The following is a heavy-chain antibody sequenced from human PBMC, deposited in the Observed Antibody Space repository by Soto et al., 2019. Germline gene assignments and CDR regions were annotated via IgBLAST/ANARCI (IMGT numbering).Heavy chain of an antibody. D-gene: IGHD3-10*01. V-gene: IGHV3-23*01. CDR2: ISGSDDTT. CDR1: GFTFSAYA. Sequence: GGSLRLSCAASGFTFSAYAMNWVRQAPGKGLEWVSAISGSDDTTYSADSVKGRFTISRDNSKNTLSLQMNSLRAEDTAVYYCAKGFDSGSYLLDYWAQGTLVTVSS. J-gene: IGHJ4*02. CDR3: AKGFDSGSYLLDY.